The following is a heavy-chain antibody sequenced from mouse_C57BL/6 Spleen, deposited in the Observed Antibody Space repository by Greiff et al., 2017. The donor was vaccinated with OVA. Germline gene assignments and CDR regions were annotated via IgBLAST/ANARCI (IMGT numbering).Heavy chain of an antibody. CDR1: GYTFTDYY. V-gene: IGHV1-19*01. D-gene: IGHD3-2*02. Sequence: VQLQQSGPVLVKPGASVKMSCKASGYTFTDYYMNWVKQSHGKSLEWIGVINPYNGGTSYNQKFKGKATLTVDKSSSTAYMELNSLTSEDSAVYYGARNPTAQATLFAYWGQGTLVTVSA. CDR2: INPYNGGT. J-gene: IGHJ3*01. CDR3: ARNPTAQATLFAY.